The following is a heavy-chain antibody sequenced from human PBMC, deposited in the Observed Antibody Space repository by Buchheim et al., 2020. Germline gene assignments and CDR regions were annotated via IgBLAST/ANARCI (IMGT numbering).Heavy chain of an antibody. CDR1: GFTFSSST. D-gene: IGHD3-16*01. Sequence: EVQLLESGGGLVQPGGSLRLSCAASGFTFSSSTMGWVRQAPGKGLEWVATVTSIGTTYYVDSVKGRFTISRDDSRSMVSLQMNSLRVDDTAVYYCANGGRHVDSCGQGT. V-gene: IGHV3-23*01. J-gene: IGHJ4*02. CDR2: VTSIGTT. CDR3: ANGGRHVDS.